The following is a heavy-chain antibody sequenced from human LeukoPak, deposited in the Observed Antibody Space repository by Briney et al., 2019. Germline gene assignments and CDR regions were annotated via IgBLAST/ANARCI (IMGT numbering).Heavy chain of an antibody. CDR1: GYSFTSYW. CDR3: ARRPSYDFWSGYYGVDGLDV. CDR2: IYPGDSDT. D-gene: IGHD3-3*01. V-gene: IGHV5-51*01. Sequence: GESLKISCTTSGYSFTSYWIVWVRQMPGKGLEWLGIIYPGDSDTRYSPSFQGQVTISADKSISTAYLQWSSLRASDTAMYYCARRPSYDFWSGYYGVDGLDVWGQGTMVTVSS. J-gene: IGHJ3*01.